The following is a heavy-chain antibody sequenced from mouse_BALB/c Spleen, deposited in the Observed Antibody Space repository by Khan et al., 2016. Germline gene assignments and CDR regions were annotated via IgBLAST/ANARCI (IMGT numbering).Heavy chain of an antibody. J-gene: IGHJ4*01. V-gene: IGHV1S135*01. CDR2: IDPYNGGT. D-gene: IGHD2-1*01. CDR3: ASDLLCYALDY. Sequence: IQLVQSGPELVKPGASVKVSCKASGYAFTSYNMYWVKQSHGKSLEWIGYIDPYNGGTNYNQKFKGKATLTVDTSYSTAFMHLNSLTSEDSAVYYCASDLLCYALDYWGQGTSVTVSS. CDR1: GYAFTSYN.